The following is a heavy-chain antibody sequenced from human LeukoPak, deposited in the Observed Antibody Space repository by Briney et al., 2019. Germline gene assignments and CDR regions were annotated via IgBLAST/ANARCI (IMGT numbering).Heavy chain of an antibody. D-gene: IGHD2-15*01. CDR3: ARVTDCSGGSCYPATFDY. CDR2: IIPIFGTA. J-gene: IGHJ4*02. CDR1: GGTFSSYA. Sequence: PSVKVSCKASGGTFSSYAISWVRQAPGQGLEWMGGIIPIFGTANYAQKFQGRVTITADESTSTAYMELSSLRSEDTAVYYCARVTDCSGGSCYPATFDYWGQGTLVTVSS. V-gene: IGHV1-69*13.